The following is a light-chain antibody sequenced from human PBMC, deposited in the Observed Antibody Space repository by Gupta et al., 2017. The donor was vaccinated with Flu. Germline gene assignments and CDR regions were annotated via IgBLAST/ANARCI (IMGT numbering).Light chain of an antibody. CDR3: QQENNTSGT. V-gene: IGKV1-5*03. J-gene: IGKJ3*01. CDR1: QSISRL. CDR2: KAS. Sequence: DIQMTQSPSTLSASVGDRVTITCRASQSISRLLAWYQQKPGQAPKLMIYKASTLEGGVPSRFSGSGSGTEFTLTISSLQPDDFATYYCQQENNTSGTFGHGTIVDVE.